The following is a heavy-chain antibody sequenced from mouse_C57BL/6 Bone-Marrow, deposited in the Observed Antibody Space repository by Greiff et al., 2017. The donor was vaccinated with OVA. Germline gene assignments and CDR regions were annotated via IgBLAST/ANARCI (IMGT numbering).Heavy chain of an antibody. CDR2: INPGSGGT. Sequence: VQLQQSGAELVRPGTSVKVSCKASGYAFTNYLIEWVKQRPGQGLEWIGVINPGSGGTNYNEKFKGKATLTADKSASTAYMQLSSLTSEDSAVYFCARLGSFADWGQGTLVTVSA. CDR3: ARLGSFAD. J-gene: IGHJ3*01. V-gene: IGHV1-54*01. D-gene: IGHD4-1*01. CDR1: GYAFTNYL.